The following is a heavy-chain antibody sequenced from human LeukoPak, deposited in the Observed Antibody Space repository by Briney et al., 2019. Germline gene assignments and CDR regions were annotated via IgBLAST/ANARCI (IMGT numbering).Heavy chain of an antibody. Sequence: PGGSLRLSCAASGFTFSSYAMSWVRQAPGKGLEWVANIKQDGSEKYYVDSVKGRFTISRDNAKNSLYLQMNSLRAEDTAVYYCARWGSSWFNWFDPWGQGTLVTVSS. CDR3: ARWGSSWFNWFDP. V-gene: IGHV3-7*01. CDR2: IKQDGSEK. CDR1: GFTFSSYA. J-gene: IGHJ5*02. D-gene: IGHD6-13*01.